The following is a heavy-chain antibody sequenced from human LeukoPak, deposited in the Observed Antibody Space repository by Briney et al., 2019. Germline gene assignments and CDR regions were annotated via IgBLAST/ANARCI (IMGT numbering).Heavy chain of an antibody. D-gene: IGHD2-2*01. V-gene: IGHV3-11*04. CDR3: ARDLSQYQPYDY. J-gene: IGHJ4*02. CDR2: ISSSGSTI. CDR1: GFTFSTYG. Sequence: GGSLRLSCATSGFTFSTYGMSWIRQAPGKGLEWVSYISSSGSTIYYADSVKGRFTISRDNAKNSLYLQMNSLRAEDTAVYYCARDLSQYQPYDYWGQGTLVTVSS.